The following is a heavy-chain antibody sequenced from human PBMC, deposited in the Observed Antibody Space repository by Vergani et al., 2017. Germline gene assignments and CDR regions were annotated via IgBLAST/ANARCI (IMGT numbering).Heavy chain of an antibody. D-gene: IGHD2-21*01. CDR3: ARDLLGGYCGGDCDSGWSDP. Sequence: EVQLVQSGAEVKKPGESLKISCKGSGYSFTRYWISWVRQMPGKGLEWMGRIDPSDSYTNYSPSFQGHVTISADKSISTAYLQWSSRKASGTAMYYCARDLLGGYCGGDCDSGWSDPWGQGTLVTVSS. V-gene: IGHV5-10-1*01. CDR2: IDPSDSYT. J-gene: IGHJ5*02. CDR1: GYSFTRYW.